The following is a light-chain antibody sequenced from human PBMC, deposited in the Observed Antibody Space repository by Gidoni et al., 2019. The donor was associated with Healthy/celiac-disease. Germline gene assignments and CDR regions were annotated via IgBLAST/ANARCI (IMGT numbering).Light chain of an antibody. J-gene: IGKJ1*01. Sequence: EIVMTQSPATLSVSPGERATLSCSASQSVSSTLAWYQQKPGQAPSLLIYGASTRATGIPAMFRCSGSGTEFTLTISSLQSEDFSVYDCQQYNNWPPWTFGQGTKVEIK. CDR2: GAS. CDR3: QQYNNWPPWT. CDR1: QSVSST. V-gene: IGKV3-15*01.